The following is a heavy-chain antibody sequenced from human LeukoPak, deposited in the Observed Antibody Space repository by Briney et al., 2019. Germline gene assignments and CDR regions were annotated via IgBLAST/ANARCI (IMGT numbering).Heavy chain of an antibody. Sequence: ASVKVSCKASGYTFTGYYMHWVRQAPGQGLEWMGWINPNSGGTNYAQKFQGRVTMTRDTSISTAYMELSRLRSDDTAVYYCARGEAYSSSWYGYWGQGTLVTVSS. CDR1: GYTFTGYY. J-gene: IGHJ4*02. V-gene: IGHV1-2*02. CDR2: INPNSGGT. CDR3: ARGEAYSSSWYGY. D-gene: IGHD6-13*01.